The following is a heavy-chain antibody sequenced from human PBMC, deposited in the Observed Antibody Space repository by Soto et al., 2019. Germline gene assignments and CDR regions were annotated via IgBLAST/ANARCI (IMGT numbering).Heavy chain of an antibody. V-gene: IGHV3-23*01. D-gene: IGHD1-1*01. J-gene: IGHJ4*02. CDR1: GFTFSTFG. CDR3: AKAARTTTLYNFDF. Sequence: TGGSLRLSCAASGFTFSTFGMNWVRQAPGKGLEWVSVISDSGGTTFHADSVKGRFTISRDNSKNTLYLQMSSLRPEDTAVYYCAKAARTTTLYNFDFWGQGTLVTVS. CDR2: ISDSGGTT.